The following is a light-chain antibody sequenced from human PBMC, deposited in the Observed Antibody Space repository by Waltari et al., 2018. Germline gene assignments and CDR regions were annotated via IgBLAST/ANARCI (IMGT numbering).Light chain of an antibody. J-gene: IGKJ1*01. Sequence: EIVLTQSPGTASLSPGERVTLSCRASQTVGSSSLAWYQQKPGQATRLVIYRASRRATSIQDRFRGSWSGTDFSLTICRLEPEDFAVYYCQQHGTLPATFGQGTKLEIK. CDR3: QQHGTLPAT. V-gene: IGKV3-20*01. CDR2: RAS. CDR1: QTVGSSS.